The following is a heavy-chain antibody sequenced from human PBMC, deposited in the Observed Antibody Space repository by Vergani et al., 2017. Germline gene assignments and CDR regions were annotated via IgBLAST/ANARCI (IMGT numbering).Heavy chain of an antibody. CDR1: GFTFSSYG. Sequence: QVQLVESGGGVVQPGRSLRLSCAASGFTFSSYGMHWVRQAPGKGREWVAVISYDGSNKYYADSVKGRFTISRDNSKNTLYLQMNSLRAEDTAVYYCAKELYEYVWGSPMDVWGQGTTVTVSS. V-gene: IGHV3-30*18. CDR3: AKELYEYVWGSPMDV. J-gene: IGHJ6*02. D-gene: IGHD3-16*01. CDR2: ISYDGSNK.